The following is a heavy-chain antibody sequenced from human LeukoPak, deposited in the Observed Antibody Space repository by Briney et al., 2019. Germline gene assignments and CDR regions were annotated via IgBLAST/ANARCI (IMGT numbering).Heavy chain of an antibody. CDR1: GFTFSSYG. V-gene: IGHV3-9*03. J-gene: IGHJ3*02. CDR2: ISWNSGSI. CDR3: AKGQQLVLFGAFDI. Sequence: PGGSLRLSCAASGFTFSSYGMHWVRQAPGKGLEWVSGISWNSGSIGYADSVKGRFTISRDNAKNSLYLQMNSLRAEDMALYYCAKGQQLVLFGAFDIWGQGTMVTVSS. D-gene: IGHD6-13*01.